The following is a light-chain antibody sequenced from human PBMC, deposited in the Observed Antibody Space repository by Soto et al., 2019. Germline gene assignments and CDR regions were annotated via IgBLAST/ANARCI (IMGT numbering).Light chain of an antibody. J-gene: IGKJ5*01. Sequence: EIVLTQSPATLSLSPGERATLSCRASQSVSSYLAWYQQKPGQAPRLLIYDASNRATGTPDRFSGSGSGTDFTLTISSLEPEDFAVYYCQQRSNWITFGQGTRLEIK. CDR2: DAS. V-gene: IGKV3-11*01. CDR3: QQRSNWIT. CDR1: QSVSSY.